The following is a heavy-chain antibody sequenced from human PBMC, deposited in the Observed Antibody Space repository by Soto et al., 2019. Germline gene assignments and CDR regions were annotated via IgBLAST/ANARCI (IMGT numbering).Heavy chain of an antibody. J-gene: IGHJ3*02. CDR3: ARDYYDSSGYDPLGAFDI. D-gene: IGHD3-22*01. Sequence: XKVSWRASGYAXTGYYMRWVRQAPRQGLEWMGWINPNSGGTNYAQKFQGRVTMNRDTSISTAYMELSRLRSYDTAVYYCARDYYDSSGYDPLGAFDIWGRGNMVTVSS. V-gene: IGHV1-2*02. CDR1: GYAXTGYY. CDR2: INPNSGGT.